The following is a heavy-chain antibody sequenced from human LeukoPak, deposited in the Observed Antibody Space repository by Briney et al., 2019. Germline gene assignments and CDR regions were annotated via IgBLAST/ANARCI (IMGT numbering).Heavy chain of an antibody. CDR3: ARGSGQWLVKGRMDYFDY. D-gene: IGHD6-19*01. Sequence: PSQTLSLTCTVSGGSISSGSYYWSWIRQPAGTGLEWIGRIYTSGSTNYNPSLKSRVTISVDTSKNQFSLKLSSVTAADTAVYYCARGSGQWLVKGRMDYFDYWGQGTLVTVSS. CDR1: GGSISSGSYY. CDR2: IYTSGST. V-gene: IGHV4-61*02. J-gene: IGHJ4*02.